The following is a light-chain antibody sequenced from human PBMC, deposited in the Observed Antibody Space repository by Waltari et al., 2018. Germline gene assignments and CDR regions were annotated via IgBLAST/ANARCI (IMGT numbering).Light chain of an antibody. CDR2: GAS. Sequence: IMLTQSPGTLSFSPGERATLSCRASQSISRYLAWYQQQPGQAPRLLIYGASTRATGIPDRFSGSGSGTDFSLTISGLGPEDSAVYYCHHHFRLPATFGQGSKVEIK. CDR3: HHHFRLPAT. J-gene: IGKJ1*01. CDR1: QSISRY. V-gene: IGKV3-20*01.